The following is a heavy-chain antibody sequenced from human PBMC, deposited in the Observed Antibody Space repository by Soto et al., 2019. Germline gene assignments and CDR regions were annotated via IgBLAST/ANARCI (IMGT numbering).Heavy chain of an antibody. Sequence: SETLSLTCTGSGGSISSYYWSWFRQPPGKGLEWIGYIYYSGSTNYNPSLKSRVTISVDTTKNQFSLKLSSVTAADTDVYYCARDLREDSSSSRAGRGGMDVWGQGTTVTVSS. CDR2: IYYSGST. CDR1: GGSISSYY. J-gene: IGHJ6*02. D-gene: IGHD6-6*01. CDR3: ARDLREDSSSSRAGRGGMDV. V-gene: IGHV4-59*01.